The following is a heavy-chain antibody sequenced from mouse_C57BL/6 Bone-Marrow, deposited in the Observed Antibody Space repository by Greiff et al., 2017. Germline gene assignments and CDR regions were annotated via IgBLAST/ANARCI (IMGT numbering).Heavy chain of an antibody. CDR3: ARGGLWLRPYYFDY. CDR2: IHPTSGST. Sequence: VQLQQPGAELVKPGASVKLSCKASGYTFTSYWMHWVKQRPGQGLEWIGMIHPTSGSTNYNEKFKSKATLTVDKSSSKAYMQLSSLTSEDSAVYYCARGGLWLRPYYFDYWGQGTTLTVSS. V-gene: IGHV1-64*01. D-gene: IGHD2-2*01. CDR1: GYTFTSYW. J-gene: IGHJ2*01.